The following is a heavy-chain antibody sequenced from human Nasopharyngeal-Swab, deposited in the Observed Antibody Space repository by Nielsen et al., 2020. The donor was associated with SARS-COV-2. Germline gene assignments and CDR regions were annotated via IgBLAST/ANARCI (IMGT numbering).Heavy chain of an antibody. J-gene: IGHJ4*02. CDR3: ARDRVVPAVPDY. CDR1: GFTFSNAW. D-gene: IGHD2-2*01. CDR2: IKSKTDGGTT. V-gene: IGHV3-15*01. Sequence: GGSLRLSCAASGFTFSNAWMSWVRQAPGKGLEWVGRIKSKTDGGTTDYAAPVKGRFTISRDDSKNTLYLQMNSLKTEDTAVYYCARDRVVPAVPDYWGQGTLVTVSS.